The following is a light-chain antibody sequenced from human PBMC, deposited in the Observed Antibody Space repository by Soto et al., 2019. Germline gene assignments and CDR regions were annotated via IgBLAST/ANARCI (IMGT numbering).Light chain of an antibody. J-gene: IGLJ1*01. Sequence: QSALTQPASVSGSPGQSITISCTGTSSDVGSYNYVSWHQQHPGQAPKLMIYQVTNRASGVPDRFSASKSGNTASLTISGXXXXXXXDXYCSSYRSSSTYVFGTGTKVTV. CDR3: SSYRSSSTYV. CDR2: QVT. CDR1: SSDVGSYNY. V-gene: IGLV2-14*01.